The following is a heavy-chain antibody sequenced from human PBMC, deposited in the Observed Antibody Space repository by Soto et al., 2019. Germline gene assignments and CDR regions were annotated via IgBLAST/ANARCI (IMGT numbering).Heavy chain of an antibody. Sequence: QVQLQESGPGLVKPSETLSLTCTVSGGSISTFYWSWIRQPPGKGLEWIGYIYYSGGTNYNPSLKSRVTISVDTSQNQFSLKLSSVTAADSAVYYCARSYSGYNLPRFEEPYYYGMDVWGQGTTVTVSS. CDR3: ARSYSGYNLPRFEEPYYYGMDV. J-gene: IGHJ6*02. CDR1: GGSISTFY. V-gene: IGHV4-59*12. CDR2: IYYSGGT. D-gene: IGHD5-12*01.